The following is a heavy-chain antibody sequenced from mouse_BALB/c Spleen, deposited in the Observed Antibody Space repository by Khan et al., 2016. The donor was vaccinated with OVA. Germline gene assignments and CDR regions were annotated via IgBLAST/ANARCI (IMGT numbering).Heavy chain of an antibody. Sequence: EVELVESGGGLVKPGGSLKFSCAASGFTFSNYGMSWVRQTPEKRLEWVATISSGGSYTYYPASVKGRFTISRDHANSTLYLKMSSLRSEDTAMYYCARTPGYYGSNYFDYWGQGTTLTVSS. J-gene: IGHJ2*01. CDR2: ISSGGSYT. CDR1: GFTFSNYG. D-gene: IGHD1-1*01. CDR3: ARTPGYYGSNYFDY. V-gene: IGHV5-9-3*01.